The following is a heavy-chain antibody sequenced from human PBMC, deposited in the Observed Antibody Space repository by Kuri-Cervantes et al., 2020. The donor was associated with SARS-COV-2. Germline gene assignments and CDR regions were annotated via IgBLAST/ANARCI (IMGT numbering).Heavy chain of an antibody. CDR2: ISSDGSST. CDR3: ARETYYDFWSGYYFRYYGMDV. CDR1: GFTFSSYW. V-gene: IGHV3-74*01. Sequence: GGSLRLSCAASGFTFSSYWMHWVRQAPGKGLVWVSRISSDGSSTSYADSVKGRFTISRNNAKNTLYLQMNSLRAEDTAVYYCARETYYDFWSGYYFRYYGMDVWGQGTTVTVSS. D-gene: IGHD3-3*01. J-gene: IGHJ6*02.